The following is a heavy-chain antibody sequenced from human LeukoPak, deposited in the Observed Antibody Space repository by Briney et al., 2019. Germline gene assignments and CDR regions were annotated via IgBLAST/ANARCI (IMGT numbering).Heavy chain of an antibody. CDR3: ASGRPYCSGGSCYPYCFDY. V-gene: IGHV4-34*01. J-gene: IGHJ4*02. Sequence: SETLSLTCAVYGGSFSDYYWSWVRQPPGKALEWIGEINHSGSTNYNPSLKSRVTISVDTSKNQFSLKLSSVTAADTAVYYCASGRPYCSGGSCYPYCFDYWGQGTLVTVSS. D-gene: IGHD2-15*01. CDR2: INHSGST. CDR1: GGSFSDYY.